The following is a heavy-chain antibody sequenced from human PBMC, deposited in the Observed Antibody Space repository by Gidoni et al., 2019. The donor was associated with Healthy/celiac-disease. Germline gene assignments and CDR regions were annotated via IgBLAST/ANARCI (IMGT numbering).Heavy chain of an antibody. D-gene: IGHD3-22*01. J-gene: IGHJ4*02. Sequence: QLQLQEAGPGPVKPSETLSLTCTVSGGPISSRNYYWGWIRQPPGQGLEWIGSIYYTGSPYDNPSLKSRVTLSVDTSKNQFSLKLSSVTAADTAVYYCARLLYDSRGYYYFDYWGQGTLVTVSS. CDR3: ARLLYDSRGYYYFDY. V-gene: IGHV4-39*01. CDR1: GGPISSRNYY. CDR2: IYYTGSP.